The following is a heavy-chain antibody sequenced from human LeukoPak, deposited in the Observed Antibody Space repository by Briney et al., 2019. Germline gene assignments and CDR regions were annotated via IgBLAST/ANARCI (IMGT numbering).Heavy chain of an antibody. J-gene: IGHJ3*02. CDR1: GYTFTSYG. D-gene: IGHD1-7*01. Sequence: ASVKVSCKASGYTFTSYGISWVRQAPGQGLEWMGWISAYNGNTNYAQKLQGRVTMTTDTSTSTAYMELRSLRSDDTAVYYCARASITGTTAGAFDIWGQGTMVTVSS. CDR2: ISAYNGNT. CDR3: ARASITGTTAGAFDI. V-gene: IGHV1-18*01.